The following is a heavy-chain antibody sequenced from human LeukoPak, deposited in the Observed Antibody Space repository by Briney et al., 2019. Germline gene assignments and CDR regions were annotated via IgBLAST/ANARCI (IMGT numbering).Heavy chain of an antibody. V-gene: IGHV3-21*01. D-gene: IGHD4-11*01. Sequence: GGSLRLSCAASEFTFSSYSMNWVRQAPGQGLEWVSCISSSSSYIYYADSVKGRFTISGENAKNSLSLQMNSLRAEDTAVYYCARELLTYSNHKLGHYMDVWGKGTTVTVSS. CDR3: ARELLTYSNHKLGHYMDV. CDR1: EFTFSSYS. CDR2: ISSSSSYI. J-gene: IGHJ6*03.